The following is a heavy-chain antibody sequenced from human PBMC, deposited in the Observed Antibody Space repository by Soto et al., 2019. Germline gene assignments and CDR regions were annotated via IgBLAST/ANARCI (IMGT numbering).Heavy chain of an antibody. D-gene: IGHD4-4*01. CDR2: ISSSSSYI. CDR3: ARDSYYSNCVVNND. J-gene: IGHJ4*01. Sequence: LRLCCAAYVFTFSRYSMNWVRQAPGKGLEWVSSISSSSSYIYYADSVKGRFTISRDNAKNSLYLQMNSLRAEDTAVYYCARDSYYSNCVVNNDWGHGPLVTV. CDR1: VFTFSRYS. V-gene: IGHV3-21*01.